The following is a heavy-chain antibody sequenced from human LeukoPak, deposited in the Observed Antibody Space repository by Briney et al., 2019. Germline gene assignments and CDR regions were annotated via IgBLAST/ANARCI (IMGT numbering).Heavy chain of an antibody. V-gene: IGHV4-39*01. J-gene: IGHJ4*02. CDR2: IYYSVST. Sequence: ETLSLTCTVSGGSISSSSYYWGWIRRPPGQGLEWSGSIYYSVSTYYNPSLKSRVTISVDTSKNQFSLKLSSVTAADTAVYYCATFYCSGGRCCFDYWGQGTLVTVFS. CDR3: ATFYCSGGRCCFDY. D-gene: IGHD2-15*01. CDR1: GGSISSSSYY.